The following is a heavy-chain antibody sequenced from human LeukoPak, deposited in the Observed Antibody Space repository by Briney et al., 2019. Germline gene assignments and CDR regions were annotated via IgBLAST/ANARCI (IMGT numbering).Heavy chain of an antibody. Sequence: GGSLRLSCAASGFTFPSYAMSWVRQAPGKGLEWVSSIVGSGGTTSYADSVKGRFTISRDNSKNTLYRLMNSLRAEDTAVYYCAKDPSYDFWSGFYPYFDYWGQGTLVTVSS. CDR2: IVGSGGTT. J-gene: IGHJ4*02. CDR3: AKDPSYDFWSGFYPYFDY. V-gene: IGHV3-23*01. CDR1: GFTFPSYA. D-gene: IGHD3-3*01.